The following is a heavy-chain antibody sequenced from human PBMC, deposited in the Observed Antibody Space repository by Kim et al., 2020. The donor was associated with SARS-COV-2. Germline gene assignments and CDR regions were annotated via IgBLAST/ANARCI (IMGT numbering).Heavy chain of an antibody. V-gene: IGHV4-39*01. D-gene: IGHD3-10*01. CDR3: ARRLYYDYYGFDV. Sequence: SETLSLTCTVSGGAIKSSSYYWGWIRQSPGKGLEWIGSTYYSGSAYYNPSLKSRVTISVDTSKNQFSVRLTSVTAADTAVYYCARRLYYDYYGFDVWGQGTTVTVSS. CDR1: GGAIKSSSYY. J-gene: IGHJ6*02. CDR2: TYYSGSA.